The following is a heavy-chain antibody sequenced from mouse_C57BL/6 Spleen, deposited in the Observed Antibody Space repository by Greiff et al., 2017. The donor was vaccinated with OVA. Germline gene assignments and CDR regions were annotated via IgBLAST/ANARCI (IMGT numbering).Heavy chain of an antibody. CDR3: ARGATGYFDY. V-gene: IGHV7-3*01. J-gene: IGHJ2*01. CDR2: IRNKANGYKT. D-gene: IGHD3-1*01. Sequence: EVKLMESGGGLVQPGGSLSLSCAASGFTFTDYYMSWVRQPPGKALEWLGFIRNKANGYKTEYSASVKGRFTISRDNSQSILYLQMNALRAEDSATYYCARGATGYFDYWGQGTTRTVSS. CDR1: GFTFTDYY.